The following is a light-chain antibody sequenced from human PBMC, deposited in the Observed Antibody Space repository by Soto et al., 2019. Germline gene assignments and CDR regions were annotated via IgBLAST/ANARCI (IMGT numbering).Light chain of an antibody. CDR1: QDINNN. Sequence: DIQMTQSPSSLSASVGDRVTITCQASQDINNNLNWYQQTSGKAPKLLIYGAYNLETGVPSRFTGSQSGTDFTFTITSLQPEDVATYFCQQCDNLPPPFGGGTKVEI. CDR2: GAY. CDR3: QQCDNLPPP. V-gene: IGKV1-33*01. J-gene: IGKJ4*01.